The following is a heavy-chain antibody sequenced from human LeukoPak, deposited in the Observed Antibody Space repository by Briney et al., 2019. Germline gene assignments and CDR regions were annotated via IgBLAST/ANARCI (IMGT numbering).Heavy chain of an antibody. CDR1: GFTFSSYA. D-gene: IGHD5-12*01. Sequence: GGSLRLSCAASGFTFSSYAMSWVRQAPGKGLEWVSHIHFSPGYTYYADSVKGRFTISRGNSKNMLYLQMNSLRAEDTAVYYCAKGYTAAWYDFDYWGQGTLVTVSS. CDR3: AKGYTAAWYDFDY. J-gene: IGHJ4*02. CDR2: IHFSPGYT. V-gene: IGHV3-23*01.